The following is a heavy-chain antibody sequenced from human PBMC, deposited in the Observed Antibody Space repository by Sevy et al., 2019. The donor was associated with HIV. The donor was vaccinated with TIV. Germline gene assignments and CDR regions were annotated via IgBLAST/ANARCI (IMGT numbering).Heavy chain of an antibody. CDR1: GGSISSYY. D-gene: IGHD6-19*01. CDR2: IYYSGST. Sequence: SETLSLTCTASGGSISSYYWSWIRQPPGKGLEWIGYIYYSGSTNYNPSLKSRVTISVDTSKNQFSLKLSSVTAADTAVYYCARGASSGWYPVIDYWGQGTLVTVSS. J-gene: IGHJ4*02. V-gene: IGHV4-59*01. CDR3: ARGASSGWYPVIDY.